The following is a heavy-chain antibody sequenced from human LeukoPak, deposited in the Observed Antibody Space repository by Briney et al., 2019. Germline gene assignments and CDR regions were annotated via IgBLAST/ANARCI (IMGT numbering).Heavy chain of an antibody. J-gene: IGHJ6*02. CDR2: ISYDGSNK. Sequence: GGSLRLSCAASGFTFSSYAMHWVRQAPGKGLEWVAVISYDGSNKYYADSVKGRFTISRDNSKNTLYLQMNSLRAEDTAVYYCAKDLGSGSYYYYYGMDVWGQGTTVTVSS. CDR1: GFTFSSYA. D-gene: IGHD3-10*01. V-gene: IGHV3-30-3*01. CDR3: AKDLGSGSYYYYYGMDV.